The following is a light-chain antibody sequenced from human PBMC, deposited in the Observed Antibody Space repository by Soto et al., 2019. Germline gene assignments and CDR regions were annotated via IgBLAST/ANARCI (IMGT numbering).Light chain of an antibody. CDR3: QQYGSLRT. CDR2: GAS. Sequence: EIVLTQSPCTLSFSPWERATLSCRASQSVSTYLAWYQQTPGQAPRLLIYGASSRATGIPDRFSGSGSGTDFTLTISRLEPEDFAVYYCQQYGSLRTFGQGTKVDIK. CDR1: QSVSTY. V-gene: IGKV3-20*01. J-gene: IGKJ2*01.